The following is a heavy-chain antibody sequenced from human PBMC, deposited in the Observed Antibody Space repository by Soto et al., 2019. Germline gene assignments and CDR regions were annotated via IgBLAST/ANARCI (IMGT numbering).Heavy chain of an antibody. Sequence: PGGSLRLSCAASGFTFSSYGMHWVRQAPGKGLEWVAVISYDGSNKYYADSVKGRFTISRDNSKNTLYLQMNSLRAEDTAVYYCAKDGSGGGAFDIWGQGTMVTVS. CDR3: AKDGSGGGAFDI. CDR1: GFTFSSYG. V-gene: IGHV3-30*18. J-gene: IGHJ3*02. D-gene: IGHD3-3*01. CDR2: ISYDGSNK.